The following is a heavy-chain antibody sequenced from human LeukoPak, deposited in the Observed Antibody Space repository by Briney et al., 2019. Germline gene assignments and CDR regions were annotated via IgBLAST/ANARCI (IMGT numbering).Heavy chain of an antibody. Sequence: GGSLRLSCAASGFTFSSYAMSWVRQAPGKGLEWVSYISGSGGTTSYADSVKGRVTISRDNSKNTLYLQMNSLRAEDTAVYYCAKRDSSGSLPRLFDYWGQGALVTVSS. CDR1: GFTFSSYA. V-gene: IGHV3-23*01. CDR3: AKRDSSGSLPRLFDY. D-gene: IGHD6-19*01. CDR2: ISGSGGTT. J-gene: IGHJ4*02.